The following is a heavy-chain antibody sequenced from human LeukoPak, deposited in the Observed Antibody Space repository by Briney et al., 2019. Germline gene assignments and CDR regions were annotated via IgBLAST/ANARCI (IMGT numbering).Heavy chain of an antibody. CDR1: GFTFSSYW. J-gene: IGHJ1*01. CDR3: ARHFVVAATPAAEYFQH. CDR2: IKQDGSEK. V-gene: IGHV3-7*01. Sequence: PGGSLRLSCAASGFTFSSYWMSWVRQAPGKGLEWVANIKQDGSEKYYVDSVKGRFTISRDNAKNSLYLQMNSLRAEDTAVYYCARHFVVAATPAAEYFQHWGQGTLVTVSP. D-gene: IGHD2-15*01.